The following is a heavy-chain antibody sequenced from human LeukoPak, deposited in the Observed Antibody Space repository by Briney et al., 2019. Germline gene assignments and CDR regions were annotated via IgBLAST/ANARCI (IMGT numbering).Heavy chain of an antibody. CDR2: IKDGGTT. Sequence: GCLRLSCAVSGFTFSNAWMSWVRQAPGKGLAWVGRIKDGGTTDYGAPVKGRFTISRDDSKNTLYMQMNSLKTEDTAVYYCGLGSGRTDFDYWGQGTLVTVSS. D-gene: IGHD3-10*01. CDR3: GLGSGRTDFDY. J-gene: IGHJ4*02. CDR1: GFTFSNAW. V-gene: IGHV3-15*01.